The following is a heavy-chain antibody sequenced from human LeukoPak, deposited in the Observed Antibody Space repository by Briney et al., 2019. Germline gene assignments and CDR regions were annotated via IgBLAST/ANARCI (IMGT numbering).Heavy chain of an antibody. J-gene: IGHJ4*02. D-gene: IGHD6-13*01. Sequence: GGSLRLSCAASGFTFDDYAMHWVRHAPGKGLEWVSGISWNSGSIGYADSVKGRFTISRDNAKNSLYLQMNSLRAEDTASYYCAKDLTAAGKGPADYWGQGTLVTVSS. CDR2: ISWNSGSI. CDR1: GFTFDDYA. V-gene: IGHV3-9*01. CDR3: AKDLTAAGKGPADY.